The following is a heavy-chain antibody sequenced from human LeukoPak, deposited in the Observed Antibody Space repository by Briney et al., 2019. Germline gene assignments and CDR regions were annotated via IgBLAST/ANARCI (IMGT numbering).Heavy chain of an antibody. CDR1: GYTFTGYY. CDR2: INPNSGGT. V-gene: IGHV1-2*02. Sequence: ASVKVSCKASGYTFTGYYMHWVRQAPGQGLEWMGWINPNSGGTNYAQKFQGRVTMTRDTSTSTAYMELRSLRSDDTAVYYCARDDSSGYYYFDYWGQGTLVTVSS. CDR3: ARDDSSGYYYFDY. J-gene: IGHJ4*02. D-gene: IGHD3-22*01.